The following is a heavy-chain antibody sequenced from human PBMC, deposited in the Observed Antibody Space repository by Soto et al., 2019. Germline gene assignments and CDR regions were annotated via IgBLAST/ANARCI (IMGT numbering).Heavy chain of an antibody. V-gene: IGHV1-18*01. J-gene: IGHJ4*02. CDR3: ARELNTDPTAYYSFAY. CDR2: VGTVNANT. D-gene: IGHD3-9*01. Sequence: QVQLVQSGPEVTMPGASVKVSCKTSGYTFTAYGLAWLRQAPGQRPGWLGWVGTVNANTNYAEKFQGRVTMTSDRSTTKTYMELRSLRSHDTAVYYCARELNTDPTAYYSFAYWGQGTLVTVSS. CDR1: GYTFTAYG.